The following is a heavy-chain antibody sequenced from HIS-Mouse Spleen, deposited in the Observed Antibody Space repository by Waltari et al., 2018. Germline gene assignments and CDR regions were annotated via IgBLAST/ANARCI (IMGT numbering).Heavy chain of an antibody. V-gene: IGHV3-33*01. Sequence: QVQLVESGGGVVQPGRSLRLSCAASGFTFSSYGMHWVRQAPGKGLEWVAVIWYDGSNKYYADSVKGRFTISRDNSKNTLYLQMNSLRAEDTAVYYCARGLDSSGWFDYWGQGTLVTVSS. CDR1: GFTFSSYG. D-gene: IGHD6-19*01. J-gene: IGHJ4*02. CDR2: IWYDGSNK. CDR3: ARGLDSSGWFDY.